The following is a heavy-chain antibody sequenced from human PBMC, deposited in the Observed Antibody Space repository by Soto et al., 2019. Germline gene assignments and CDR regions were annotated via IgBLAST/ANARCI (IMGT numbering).Heavy chain of an antibody. Sequence: QVQLQQWGAGLLKPSETLSLTCAVYGGSFSGYYWSWIRQPPGKGLEWIGEINHSGSTNYNPSLKIRVTISVDPSKNQFSLKLSSVTAADTAVYYCASTTTVTTKLFDYWGQGTLVTVSS. V-gene: IGHV4-34*01. CDR1: GGSFSGYY. D-gene: IGHD4-17*01. J-gene: IGHJ4*02. CDR3: ASTTTVTTKLFDY. CDR2: INHSGST.